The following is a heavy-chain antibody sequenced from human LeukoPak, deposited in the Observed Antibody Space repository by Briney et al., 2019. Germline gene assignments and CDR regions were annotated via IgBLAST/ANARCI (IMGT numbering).Heavy chain of an antibody. CDR1: GGSISSSSYY. CDR2: IYYSGST. V-gene: IGHV4-39*01. CDR3: ARQGYSSSWYYFDY. J-gene: IGHJ4*02. Sequence: SETLSLTCTVSGGSISSSSYYWGWIRQPPGKGLEWIGSIYYSGSTYYNPSLKSRVTISVDTSKNQFSLKLSSVTAADTAVYYCARQGYSSSWYYFDYWGQGTLVTVSS. D-gene: IGHD6-13*01.